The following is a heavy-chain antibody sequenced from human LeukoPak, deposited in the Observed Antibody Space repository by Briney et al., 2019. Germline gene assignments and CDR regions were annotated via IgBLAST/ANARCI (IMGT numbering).Heavy chain of an antibody. CDR2: IYPGDSDI. D-gene: IGHD4-17*01. CDR3: ARRGTYGDYTDYYVDV. Sequence: GESLKISCKVSGYSFTSYWIGWVRQMAGKGLEWMGIIYPGDSDIRYSPSFQGQVTISADKSISTAYLQWSSLKASDTAMYYCARRGTYGDYTDYYVDVWGKGTTVTVSS. CDR1: GYSFTSYW. J-gene: IGHJ6*03. V-gene: IGHV5-51*01.